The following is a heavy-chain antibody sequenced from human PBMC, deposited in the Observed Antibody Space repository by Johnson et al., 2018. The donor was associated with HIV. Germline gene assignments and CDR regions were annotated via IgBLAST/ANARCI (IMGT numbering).Heavy chain of an antibody. CDR3: AKDQAGVPSAWSAFDI. Sequence: VQLVESGGGLVKPGESLRLSCAASGFTVSSNYMSWVRQAPGKGLEWVSVIDTAGSTYDADSVKGRFTISRDISKNTLYLQMNSLRVEDTAIYYCAKDQAGVPSAWSAFDIWGQGTMVTVSS. V-gene: IGHV3-66*01. J-gene: IGHJ3*02. CDR1: GFTVSSNY. D-gene: IGHD6-19*01. CDR2: IDTAGST.